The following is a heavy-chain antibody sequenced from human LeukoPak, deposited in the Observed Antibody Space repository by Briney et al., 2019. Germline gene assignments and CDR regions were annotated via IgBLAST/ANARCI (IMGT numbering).Heavy chain of an antibody. J-gene: IGHJ4*02. CDR2: INWNGGST. CDR1: GFTFDDYG. D-gene: IGHD4-17*01. V-gene: IGHV3-20*04. Sequence: PGGSLRLSCAASGFTFDDYGMSWVRQAPGKGLEWVSGINWNGGSTGYADSVKGRFTISRDNAKNSLYLQMNSPRAEDTALYYCARDGYGDYPPRFDYWGQGTLVTVSS. CDR3: ARDGYGDYPPRFDY.